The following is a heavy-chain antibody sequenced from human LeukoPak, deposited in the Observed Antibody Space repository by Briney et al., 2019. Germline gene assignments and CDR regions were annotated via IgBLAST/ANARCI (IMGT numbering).Heavy chain of an antibody. J-gene: IGHJ4*02. CDR3: ARAWGSLDY. CDR2: ISYDGSNK. D-gene: IGHD3-16*01. Sequence: GGSLRLSCAASGFTFSSYAMHWIRQAPGKGLEWVAVISYDGSNKYYADSVKGRFTISRDNSKNTLYLQMNSLRAEDTAVYYCARAWGSLDYWGQGTLVTVSS. CDR1: GFTFSSYA. V-gene: IGHV3-30*04.